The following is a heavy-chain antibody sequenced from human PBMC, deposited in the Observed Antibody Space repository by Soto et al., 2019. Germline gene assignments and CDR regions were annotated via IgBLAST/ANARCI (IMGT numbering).Heavy chain of an antibody. CDR2: IYYSGST. Sequence: QLQLQESGQGLVKPSETLSLTCTVSGGSISSSSYYWGWLRQPPGKGLEWIGSIYYSGSTYYNPYLKCRVPLSVDTSKNLCSLKLSSVTAADTAVYYCARQAVDTAMVACLSRFDPWGQGTLVTVSS. D-gene: IGHD5-18*01. CDR1: GGSISSSSYY. CDR3: ARQAVDTAMVACLSRFDP. V-gene: IGHV4-39*01. J-gene: IGHJ5*02.